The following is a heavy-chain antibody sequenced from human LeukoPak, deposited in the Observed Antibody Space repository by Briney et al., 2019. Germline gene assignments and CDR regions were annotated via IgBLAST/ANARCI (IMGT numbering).Heavy chain of an antibody. CDR2: MNPNSGNT. CDR3: ARDLRYSSSSSWFDP. CDR1: GYTFTSYD. Sequence: AAVKVSCKASGYTFTSYDINWVRQATEQGLEWMGWMNPNSGNTGYAQKFQGRVTITRNTSISTAYMELRSLRSDDTAVYYCARDLRYSSSSSWFDPWGQGTLVTVSS. J-gene: IGHJ5*02. V-gene: IGHV1-8*03. D-gene: IGHD6-6*01.